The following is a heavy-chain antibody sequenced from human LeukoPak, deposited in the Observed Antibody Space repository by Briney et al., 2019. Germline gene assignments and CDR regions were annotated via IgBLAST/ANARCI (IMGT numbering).Heavy chain of an antibody. CDR1: GYTFTNYG. CDR3: ERAGRKLPSSSWYGDFVY. V-gene: IGHV1-18*01. Sequence: ASVKVSCKASGYTFTNYGISWVRQAPGQGLEWMGWISPYSGNTNYAQNLQGRVTMTTDTSTSTACMELRSLRSDDTAVYYCERAGRKLPSSSWYGDFVYWGQGTLVTVSS. CDR2: ISPYSGNT. J-gene: IGHJ4*02. D-gene: IGHD6-13*01.